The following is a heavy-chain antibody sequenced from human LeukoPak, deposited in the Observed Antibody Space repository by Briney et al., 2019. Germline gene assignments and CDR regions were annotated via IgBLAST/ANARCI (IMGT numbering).Heavy chain of an antibody. CDR3: AREGDIVAPLDY. Sequence: ASVKVSCKASGYTFTGYYMHWVRQAPGQGLEWMGRINPNSGGTNYAQKFQGRVTMTRDTSISTAYMELSRLRSDDTAVYYCAREGDIVAPLDYWGQGTLVTVSS. V-gene: IGHV1-2*06. CDR1: GYTFTGYY. D-gene: IGHD5-12*01. J-gene: IGHJ4*02. CDR2: INPNSGGT.